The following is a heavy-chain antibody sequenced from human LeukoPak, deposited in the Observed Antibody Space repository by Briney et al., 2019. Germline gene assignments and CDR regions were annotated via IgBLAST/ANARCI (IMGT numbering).Heavy chain of an antibody. CDR1: GFTCSSYW. J-gene: IGHJ4*02. D-gene: IGHD1/OR15-1a*01. CDR3: AREGTDY. Sequence: GGSRRLACVVSGFTCSSYWMSCVRQAPGKGLEWVANIRPDGSDEYDVDAVKGRFIISRDNAKNALYLQMNSLRAEDTAVYYCAREGTDYWGQGALVTVSS. CDR2: IRPDGSDE. V-gene: IGHV3-7*01.